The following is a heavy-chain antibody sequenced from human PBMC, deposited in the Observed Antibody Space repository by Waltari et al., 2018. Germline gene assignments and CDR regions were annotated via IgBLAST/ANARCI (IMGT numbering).Heavy chain of an antibody. Sequence: QVQLQESGPGLLKPSETLSLTCAVSGSSISSGYYWGWIRQPPEAGLEWIGSMYHSGNTYYNPSLKSRVTMSLDTSKNQFSLKLSSVTTADTAVYYCARVHSVSYAQASWFDPWGQGTLVTVSS. CDR2: MYHSGNT. CDR3: ARVHSVSYAQASWFDP. V-gene: IGHV4-38-2*01. D-gene: IGHD1-26*01. J-gene: IGHJ5*02. CDR1: GSSISSGYY.